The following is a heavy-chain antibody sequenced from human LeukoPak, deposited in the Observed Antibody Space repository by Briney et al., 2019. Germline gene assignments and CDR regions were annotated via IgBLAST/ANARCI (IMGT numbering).Heavy chain of an antibody. CDR1: GFTVSSNY. V-gene: IGHV3-53*01. CDR3: ARDQGYYDSSGYYLGGDHDY. CDR2: IYSGGST. D-gene: IGHD3-22*01. Sequence: QSGGSLRLSCAASGFTVSSNYMSWVRQAPGKGLEWVSVIYSGGSTYYADSVKGRFTISRDNSKNTLYLQMNSLRAEDTAVYYCARDQGYYDSSGYYLGGDHDYWGQGTLVTVSS. J-gene: IGHJ4*02.